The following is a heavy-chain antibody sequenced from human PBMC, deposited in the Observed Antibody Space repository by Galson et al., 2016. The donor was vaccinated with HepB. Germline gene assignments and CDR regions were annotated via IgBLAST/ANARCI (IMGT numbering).Heavy chain of an antibody. CDR3: ATAGRTSGRSDTFEF. J-gene: IGHJ3*01. CDR1: GITFSRLV. V-gene: IGHV3-30-3*01. D-gene: IGHD6-19*01. Sequence: SLRLSCATSGITFSRLVMHWVRQAPGKGLEWVAVIGHDGTGKIYADAVGGGFPISKDDSRSRLYRQMHSLAPEDTAVYFCATAGRTSGRSDTFEFWGPGALVSVSS. CDR2: IGHDGTGK.